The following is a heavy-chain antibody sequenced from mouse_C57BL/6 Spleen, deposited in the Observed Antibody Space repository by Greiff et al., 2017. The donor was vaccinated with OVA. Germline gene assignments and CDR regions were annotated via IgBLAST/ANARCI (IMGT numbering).Heavy chain of an antibody. J-gene: IGHJ2*01. D-gene: IGHD2-5*01. CDR2: INPNNGGT. CDR3: ARGGYYSNYFDY. V-gene: IGHV1-22*01. Sequence: VQLKQSGPELVKPGASVKMSCKASGYTFTDYNMHWVKQSHGKSLEWIGYINPNNGGTSYNQKFKGKATLTVNKSSSTAYMELRSLTSEDSAVYYCARGGYYSNYFDYWGQGTTLTVSS. CDR1: GYTFTDYN.